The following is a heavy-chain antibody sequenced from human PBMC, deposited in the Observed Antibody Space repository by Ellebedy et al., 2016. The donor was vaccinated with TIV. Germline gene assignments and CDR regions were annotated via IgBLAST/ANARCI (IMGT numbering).Heavy chain of an antibody. CDR2: ISFDGRAV. V-gene: IGHV3-30*03. J-gene: IGHJ3*01. CDR1: GFTFSSYV. Sequence: GGSLRLXXTASGFTFSSYVMSWVRQAPGWGLDWVAGISFDGRAVHYADSVKGRFTISRDNSKNTLSLQMNSLRGEDSAIYYCARGPYSSGHCDAFDVWGRGTAVTVSS. D-gene: IGHD6-19*01. CDR3: ARGPYSSGHCDAFDV.